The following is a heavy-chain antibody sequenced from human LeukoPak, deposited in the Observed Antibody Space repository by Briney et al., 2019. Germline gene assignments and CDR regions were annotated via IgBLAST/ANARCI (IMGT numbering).Heavy chain of an antibody. V-gene: IGHV4-4*07. J-gene: IGHJ4*02. CDR2: IYTSGST. CDR1: GVSISSYY. Sequence: SETLSLTCTVSGVSISSYYWSWIRQPAGKGLEWIGRIYTSGSTNYNPSLKSRVTMSVDTSKNQFSLKLSSVTAADTAVYYCARVGYYGSGSYFEAYYFDYWGQGTLVTVSS. D-gene: IGHD3-10*01. CDR3: ARVGYYGSGSYFEAYYFDY.